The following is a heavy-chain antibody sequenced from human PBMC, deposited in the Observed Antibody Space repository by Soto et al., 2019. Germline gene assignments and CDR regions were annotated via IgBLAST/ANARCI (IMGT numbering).Heavy chain of an antibody. J-gene: IGHJ4*02. D-gene: IGHD1-1*01. CDR2: INLDGSET. V-gene: IGHV3-7*04. CDR3: ARGILTGLDYFDC. Sequence: EVHLVESGGGLVQPGGSLRLSCAASGFTFSSHWMTWVRQIPGKGLEWVANINLDGSETYYLDSVTGRFTISRDNAKDSLYLQMSSLRAEDTAVYFCARGILTGLDYFDCWGQGTLVTVSS. CDR1: GFTFSSHW.